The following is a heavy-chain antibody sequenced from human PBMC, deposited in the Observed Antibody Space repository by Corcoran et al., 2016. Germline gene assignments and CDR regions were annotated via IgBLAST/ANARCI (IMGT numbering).Heavy chain of an antibody. Sequence: QVKLVETGSGVVQPGRSLRLSCAASGFTYSSYGINWVRQAQGKGLEWVAVIWYDGSNKYYADSVKGRFSMSRDNSKNTLYLQMNSLRADETAVYYCERSSLYSSSYYFDYWGQGTLVTVSS. CDR1: GFTYSSYG. D-gene: IGHD6-13*01. V-gene: IGHV3-33*01. J-gene: IGHJ4*02. CDR3: ERSSLYSSSYYFDY. CDR2: IWYDGSNK.